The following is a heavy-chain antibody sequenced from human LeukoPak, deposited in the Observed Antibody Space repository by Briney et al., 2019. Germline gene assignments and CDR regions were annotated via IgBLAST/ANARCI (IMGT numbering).Heavy chain of an antibody. CDR1: GGSISSSSYY. Sequence: SETLSLTCTVSGGSISSSSYYWGWIRQPPGKGLEWIGSIYYSGSTYYNPSLKSRVTISVDTSTNHFSLKLSSVTAADTAVYYCARLFSSAFYYYYGMDVWGQGTTVTVSS. V-gene: IGHV4-39*02. D-gene: IGHD6-19*01. J-gene: IGHJ6*02. CDR3: ARLFSSAFYYYYGMDV. CDR2: IYYSGST.